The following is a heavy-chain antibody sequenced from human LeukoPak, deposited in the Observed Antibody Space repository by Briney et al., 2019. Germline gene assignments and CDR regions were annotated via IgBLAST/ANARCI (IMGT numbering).Heavy chain of an antibody. CDR1: GGTFSSYA. V-gene: IGHV1-69*05. D-gene: IGHD6-13*01. CDR3: ARGGIAARFDP. Sequence: SVKVSCKASGGTFSSYAISWVRQAPGQGLEWMGGVIPIFGTANYAQKFQGRVTITTDESTSTAYMELSGLRSEDTAVYYCARGGIAARFDPWGQGTLVTVSS. CDR2: VIPIFGTA. J-gene: IGHJ5*02.